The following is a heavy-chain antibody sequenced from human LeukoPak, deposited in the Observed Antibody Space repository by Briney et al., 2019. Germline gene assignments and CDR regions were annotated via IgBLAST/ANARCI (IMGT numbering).Heavy chain of an antibody. CDR2: IYHSGST. V-gene: IGHV4-30-2*01. CDR1: GGSISSGGYS. D-gene: IGHD2-2*01. CDR3: ARGVPVAPPRYYYGMDV. Sequence: PSQTLSLTCAVSGGSISSGGYSWSWIRQPPGKGLEWIGYIYHSGSTYYNPSLKSRVTISVDRSKNQFSLKLSSVTAADTAVYYCARGVPVAPPRYYYGMDVWGQGTTVTVSS. J-gene: IGHJ6*02.